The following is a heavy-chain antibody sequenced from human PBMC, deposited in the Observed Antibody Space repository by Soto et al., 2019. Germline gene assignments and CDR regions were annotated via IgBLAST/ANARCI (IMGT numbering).Heavy chain of an antibody. CDR2: ISAYNGNT. V-gene: IGHV1-18*01. D-gene: IGHD5-12*01. J-gene: IGHJ6*02. Sequence: ASVKVSCKASGYTFTSYGISWVRQAPGQGLEWMGWISAYNGNTNYAQKLQGRVTMTTDTSTSTAYMELRSLRSDDTAVYYCARDSVDIVATISTYYYYGMDVWGQGTTVTVS. CDR3: ARDSVDIVATISTYYYYGMDV. CDR1: GYTFTSYG.